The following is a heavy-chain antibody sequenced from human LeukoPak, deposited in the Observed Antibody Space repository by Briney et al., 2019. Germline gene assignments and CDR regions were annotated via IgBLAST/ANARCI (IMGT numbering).Heavy chain of an antibody. CDR3: ARKLGGAQCGGDCFFDH. V-gene: IGHV3-11*03. CDR1: GFILSVYY. Sequence: KTGGSLRLSCAASGFILSVYYVSWFRLAPGKGLEWIGYISSTGSYTTYADSVRGRFTISRDNAKNLLFLQMNNLRAEDTAVYYCARKLGGAQCGGDCFFDHWGQGTRVAVSS. J-gene: IGHJ4*01. D-gene: IGHD2-21*02. CDR2: ISSTGSYT.